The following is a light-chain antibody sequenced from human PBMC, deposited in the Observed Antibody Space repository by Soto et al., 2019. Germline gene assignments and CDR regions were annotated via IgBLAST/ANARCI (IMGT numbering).Light chain of an antibody. Sequence: EIVLTQSPGTLSLSPGERTTLSCRASQSVSSSYLAWHQQKPGQAPRLLIYGASNRATGIPDRFSGSGSGTDFTLTISRLEPEDFAVYYCQQYGSSPRTFGQGTKVDNK. CDR1: QSVSSSY. CDR3: QQYGSSPRT. CDR2: GAS. J-gene: IGKJ1*01. V-gene: IGKV3-20*01.